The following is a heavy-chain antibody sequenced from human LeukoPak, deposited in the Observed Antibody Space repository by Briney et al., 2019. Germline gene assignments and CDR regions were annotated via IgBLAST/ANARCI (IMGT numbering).Heavy chain of an antibody. V-gene: IGHV4-4*07. Sequence: SETLSLTCTVSGDSISSYYWNWIRQPAGKGLEWIGRIYSSGSTIYNPSLRSRVTMSVDTSKNQFSLNLSSVTAADTAIYYCAREDWFDPWGQGTLVTVSS. CDR3: AREDWFDP. J-gene: IGHJ5*02. CDR1: GDSISSYY. CDR2: IYSSGST.